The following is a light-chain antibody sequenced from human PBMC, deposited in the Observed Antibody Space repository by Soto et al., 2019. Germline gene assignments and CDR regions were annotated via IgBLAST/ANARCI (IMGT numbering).Light chain of an antibody. V-gene: IGKV4-1*01. CDR3: HQYYSPPHP. Sequence: DIVMTQSPDSLAVSLGERAIIHCKSSQSVLFSSNNKNYLAWYQQRPGQPPKLLIYWASTRHSGVPDRFSGSGSGTDFTLTISSLQAEGVAVYYCHQYYSPPHPCGQGTKVEIK. CDR2: WAS. CDR1: QSVLFSSNNKNY. J-gene: IGKJ1*01.